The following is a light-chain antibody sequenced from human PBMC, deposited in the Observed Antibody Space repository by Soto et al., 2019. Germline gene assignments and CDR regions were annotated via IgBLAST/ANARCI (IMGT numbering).Light chain of an antibody. V-gene: IGKV1-39*01. Sequence: DIPMTEPPSSLSASVGDRVTITCRASQGVSAYLLWYQQRQGTAPILLVYAASNLLSGVPSRFSGNGFGANFTLTISSLQPEDFATYYCQQSYKTPHTVGQGTKLETK. CDR3: QQSYKTPHT. CDR2: AAS. CDR1: QGVSAY. J-gene: IGKJ2*01.